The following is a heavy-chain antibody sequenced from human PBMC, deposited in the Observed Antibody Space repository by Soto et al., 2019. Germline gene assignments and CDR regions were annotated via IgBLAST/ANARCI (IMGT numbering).Heavy chain of an antibody. V-gene: IGHV5-10-1*04. J-gene: IGHJ6*02. CDR2: IDPSDSYT. CDR3: ARPYCSSTSCPYYYGMDV. Sequence: PGESLKISCKGSGYSFTSYWISWVRQMPGKGLEWMGRIDPSDSYTNYSPSFQGQVTISADKSISTAYLQWSSLKASDTAMYYCARPYCSSTSCPYYYGMDVWGQGTTVTVSS. CDR1: GYSFTSYW. D-gene: IGHD2-2*01.